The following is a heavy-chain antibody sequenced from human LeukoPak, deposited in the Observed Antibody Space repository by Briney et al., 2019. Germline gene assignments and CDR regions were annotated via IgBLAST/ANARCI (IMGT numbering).Heavy chain of an antibody. D-gene: IGHD1-7*01. CDR1: GGSISSSSYY. CDR2: IYYSGST. CDR3: ARHLRRTGTTLY. J-gene: IGHJ4*02. Sequence: KPSETLSLTCTVSGGSISSSSYYWGWIRQPPGKGLEWIGSIYYSGSTYYNPSLKSRVTISVDTSKNQFSLKLSSVTAADTAVYYCARHLRRTGTTLYWGQGTLVTVSS. V-gene: IGHV4-39*01.